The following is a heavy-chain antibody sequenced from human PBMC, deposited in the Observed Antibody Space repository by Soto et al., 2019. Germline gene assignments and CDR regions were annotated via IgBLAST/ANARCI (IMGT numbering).Heavy chain of an antibody. Sequence: QVQLVQSGAEVKKPGASVKVSCKASGYTFTSYGISWVRQAPGEGLEWVGGISGYDGNTDFARKFLGRVTMNRDTTTKTANKDPRSLSSDDTAVYYCARHNSHGPNWFDPWGQGTPVTVSS. J-gene: IGHJ5*02. D-gene: IGHD1-1*01. CDR1: GYTFTSYG. V-gene: IGHV1-18*01. CDR2: ISGYDGNT. CDR3: ARHNSHGPNWFDP.